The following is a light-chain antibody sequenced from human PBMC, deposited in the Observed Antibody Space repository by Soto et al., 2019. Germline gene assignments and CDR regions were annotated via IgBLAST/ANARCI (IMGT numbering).Light chain of an antibody. V-gene: IGKV1-39*01. CDR3: QQSYSTPIT. CDR2: ASS. Sequence: DIQMTQSPSSLSASVGDRVTITCRASQNIKNYLNWYQQKPGKAPKLLIYASSSLQSGVPSRFSGSGSGADFILTISSLQSEDFATYYCQQSYSTPITFGQGTRLE. CDR1: QNIKNY. J-gene: IGKJ5*01.